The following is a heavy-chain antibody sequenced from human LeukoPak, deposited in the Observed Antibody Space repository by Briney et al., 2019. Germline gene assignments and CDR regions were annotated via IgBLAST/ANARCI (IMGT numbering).Heavy chain of an antibody. D-gene: IGHD1-26*01. CDR3: APQRSYGAFDI. V-gene: IGHV1-69-2*01. J-gene: IGHJ3*02. CDR2: VDPEDGET. CDR1: GYTFTDYY. Sequence: ASVKLSCKVSGYTFTDYYMHWVQQAPGKGLEWMGLVDPEDGETIYAEKFQGRVTITADTSTDTAYMELSSLRSEDTAVYYCAPQRSYGAFDIWGQGTMVTVSS.